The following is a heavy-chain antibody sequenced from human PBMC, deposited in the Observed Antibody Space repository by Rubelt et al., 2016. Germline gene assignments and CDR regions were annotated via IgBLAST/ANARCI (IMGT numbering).Heavy chain of an antibody. CDR2: INSDGSIT. Sequence: GGSLRLSCAASGFTFSSYWMHWVRQAPGKGLVWVSRINSDGSITRYADSVQGRFTISRDNAKNTLYLQMNSLRAEDTAVYYCARDPGYSSSWYEYWGQGTLVTVSS. D-gene: IGHD6-13*01. CDR3: ARDPGYSSSWYEY. V-gene: IGHV3-74*01. J-gene: IGHJ4*02. CDR1: GFTFSSYW.